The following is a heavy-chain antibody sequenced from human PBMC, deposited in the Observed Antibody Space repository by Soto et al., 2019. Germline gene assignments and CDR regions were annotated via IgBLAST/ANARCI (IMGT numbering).Heavy chain of an antibody. CDR2: ISSLGNTI. CDR3: ARDGNFGHYGDTSTYYLDY. V-gene: IGHV3-48*02. D-gene: IGHD4-17*01. J-gene: IGHJ4*02. CDR1: GFSFGSFP. Sequence: EVQLVESGGGFLRPGESLRLSCEASGFSFGSFPMNWVRQAPGRGLEWVSYISSLGNTINYADSVRGRFSVSRDNDKNTLYLPMDSLRDEDTAVYFCARDGNFGHYGDTSTYYLDYWGQGTQVTVSS.